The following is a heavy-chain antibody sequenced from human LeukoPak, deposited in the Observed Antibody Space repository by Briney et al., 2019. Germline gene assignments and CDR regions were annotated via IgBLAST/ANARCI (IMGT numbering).Heavy chain of an antibody. CDR1: GFTFSSYE. CDR2: ISSGGSTI. V-gene: IGHV3-48*03. CDR3: ARASGSSGWYHFDY. D-gene: IGHD6-19*01. Sequence: GGSLRLSCAASGFTFSSYEMNWVRQAPGKGLEWVSYISSGGSTIYYADSVKGRFTISRDNAKNSLYLQMNSLRAEDTAVYYCARASGSSGWYHFDYWGQGTLVTASS. J-gene: IGHJ4*02.